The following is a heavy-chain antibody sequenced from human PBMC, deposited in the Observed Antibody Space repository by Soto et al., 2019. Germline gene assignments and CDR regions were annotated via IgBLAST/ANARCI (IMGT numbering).Heavy chain of an antibody. D-gene: IGHD2-8*02. CDR2: INHSGST. CDR1: GGSFSGYY. V-gene: IGHV4-34*01. J-gene: IGHJ4*02. Sequence: SETLSLTCAVYGGSFSGYYWTWIRQPPGTGQEWIGEINHSGSTNYNPSLKSRVTISVDTSKNQFSLKQTSVTAADTAVYFCARDKITGLFDYWGQGTLVTVSS. CDR3: ARDKITGLFDY.